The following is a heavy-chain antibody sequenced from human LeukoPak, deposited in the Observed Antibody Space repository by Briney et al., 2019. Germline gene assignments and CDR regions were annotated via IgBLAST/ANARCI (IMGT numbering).Heavy chain of an antibody. CDR2: IIPINGRT. Sequence: GASVKVSCKTSGGTFRSYTINWVRQAPGQGLEWMGGIIPINGRTNYAQNFQGRVTITADRSMSTAYMELSSLRSDDTAVYYCARHEVNYYDNSDYSPFQHWGQGTLVTVSS. V-gene: IGHV1-69*10. CDR3: ARHEVNYYDNSDYSPFQH. J-gene: IGHJ1*01. CDR1: GGTFRSYT. D-gene: IGHD3-22*01.